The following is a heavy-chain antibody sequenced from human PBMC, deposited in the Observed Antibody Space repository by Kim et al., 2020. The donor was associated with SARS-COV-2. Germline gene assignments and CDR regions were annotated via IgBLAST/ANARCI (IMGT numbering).Heavy chain of an antibody. CDR1: GFTFSSYS. D-gene: IGHD3-9*01. Sequence: GGSLRLSCAASGFTFSSYSMNWVRQAPGKGLEWVSSISNSSSYIYYADSVKGRFTISRDNAKNSLYLQMNSLRAEDTAVYYCARAGGLTYYYGMDVWGQGATVTVSS. V-gene: IGHV3-21*01. J-gene: IGHJ6*02. CDR3: ARAGGLTYYYGMDV. CDR2: ISNSSSYI.